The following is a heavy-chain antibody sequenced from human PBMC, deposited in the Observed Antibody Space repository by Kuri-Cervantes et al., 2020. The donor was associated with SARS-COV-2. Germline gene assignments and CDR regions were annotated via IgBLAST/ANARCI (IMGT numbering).Heavy chain of an antibody. CDR3: ARDDVFLKAFDI. CDR2: IYYSGST. J-gene: IGHJ3*02. Sequence: ESLKISCTVSGGSISSYYWSWIRQPPGKGLEWIGYIYYSGSTNYNPSLKSRVTISVDTSKNQFSLKLSSVTTADTAVYYCARDDVFLKAFDIWGQGKMVNVSS. D-gene: IGHD2-21*01. CDR1: GGSISSYY. V-gene: IGHV4-59*01.